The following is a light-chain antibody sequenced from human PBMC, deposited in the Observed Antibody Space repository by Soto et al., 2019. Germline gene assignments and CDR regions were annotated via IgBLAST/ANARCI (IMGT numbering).Light chain of an antibody. CDR3: QQSYSDIP. V-gene: IGKV1-39*01. J-gene: IGKJ3*01. CDR2: TTS. Sequence: DIRMTQSPSSLSASVGDRVTITCRASQNINNYLNWYQQKPGKAPNLLIYTTSTLQSGVPSRFSGGGSGTDFTLTISSLQPEDVATYYCQQSYSDIPFGPGTKVDLK. CDR1: QNINNY.